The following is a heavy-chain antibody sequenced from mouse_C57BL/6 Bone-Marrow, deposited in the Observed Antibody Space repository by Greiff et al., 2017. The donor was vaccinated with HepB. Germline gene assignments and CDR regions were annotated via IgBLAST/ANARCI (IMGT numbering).Heavy chain of an antibody. CDR1: GYSITSGYY. CDR2: ISYDGSN. V-gene: IGHV3-6*01. J-gene: IGHJ3*01. Sequence: DVKLQESGPGLVKPSQSLSLTCSVTGYSITSGYYWNWIRQFPGNKLEWMGYISYDGSNNYNPSLKNRISITRDTSKNQFFLKLNSVTTEDTATYYCASAIYYDYDAWFAYWGQGTLVTVSA. D-gene: IGHD2-4*01. CDR3: ASAIYYDYDAWFAY.